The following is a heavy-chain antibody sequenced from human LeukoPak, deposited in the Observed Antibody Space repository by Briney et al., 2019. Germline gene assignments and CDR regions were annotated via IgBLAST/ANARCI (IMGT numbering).Heavy chain of an antibody. J-gene: IGHJ4*02. Sequence: PSETLSLTCAVSGGSISSSNWWSWVRQPPGKGLEWIGEIYHSGSTNYNPSLKSRVTISVDTSKNQFSLKLSSVTAADTAVYYCARGLSNYYDSSGCYFDYWGQGTLVTVSS. CDR3: ARGLSNYYDSSGCYFDY. V-gene: IGHV4-4*02. CDR1: GGSISSSNW. CDR2: IYHSGST. D-gene: IGHD3-22*01.